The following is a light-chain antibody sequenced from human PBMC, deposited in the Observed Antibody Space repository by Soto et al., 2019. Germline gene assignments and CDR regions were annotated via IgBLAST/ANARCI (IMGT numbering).Light chain of an antibody. CDR3: SSYICSSTAHV. J-gene: IGLJ1*01. V-gene: IGLV2-14*03. CDR1: SSDVGGYNY. Sequence: QSVLTQPASVSGSPGQSITISCTGTSSDVGGYNYVSWYQQHPDKAPKLMIYEVNNRPSGVSNRFSGSKSGNTASLTISGLQAEDEADYYCSSYICSSTAHVFGTGTKLTVL. CDR2: EVN.